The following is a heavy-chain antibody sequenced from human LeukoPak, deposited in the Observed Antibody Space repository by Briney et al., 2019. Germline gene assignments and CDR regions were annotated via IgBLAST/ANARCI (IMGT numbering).Heavy chain of an antibody. Sequence: SVKVSCKASGGTFSSYAISWVRQAPGQGLEWMGGIIPIFGTANYAQKFQGRVTITADESTSTAYMELSSLRSEDTAVYYCARDGTPDSGLGVWTPFDYWGQGTLVTVSS. CDR2: IIPIFGTA. CDR1: GGTFSSYA. D-gene: IGHD3/OR15-3a*01. CDR3: ARDGTPDSGLGVWTPFDY. J-gene: IGHJ4*02. V-gene: IGHV1-69*13.